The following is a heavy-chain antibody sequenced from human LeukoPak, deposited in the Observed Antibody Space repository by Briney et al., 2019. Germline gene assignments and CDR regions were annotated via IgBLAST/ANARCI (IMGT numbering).Heavy chain of an antibody. V-gene: IGHV3-48*02. Sequence: GGSLRLSCVGSGYDFKRYSMNWVRQAPGKGLEWISYITSSSSSIFYAASVRGRFTISRDNAMNSMYLQMNSLRDEDTAVYYCTRGGSYFEKWGQGSLATVTS. J-gene: IGHJ4*02. D-gene: IGHD3-10*01. CDR2: ITSSSSSI. CDR1: GYDFKRYS. CDR3: TRGGSYFEK.